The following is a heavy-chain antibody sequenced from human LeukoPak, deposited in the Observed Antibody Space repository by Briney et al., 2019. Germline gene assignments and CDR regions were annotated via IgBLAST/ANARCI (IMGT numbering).Heavy chain of an antibody. Sequence: GRSLRLSCAASGFTFDDYAMHWVRQAPGKGLEWVSGISWNSGSIGYADSVKGRFTISRDNAKNSLYLQMNSLRAEDTALYYCAKVITRAYSSGYYDHDAIDIWGQGTMVTVSS. CDR2: ISWNSGSI. CDR3: AKVITRAYSSGYYDHDAIDI. D-gene: IGHD3-22*01. CDR1: GFTFDDYA. J-gene: IGHJ3*02. V-gene: IGHV3-9*01.